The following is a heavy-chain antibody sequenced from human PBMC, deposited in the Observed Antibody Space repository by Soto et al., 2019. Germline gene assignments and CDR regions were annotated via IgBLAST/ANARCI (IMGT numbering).Heavy chain of an antibody. Sequence: ASVKVYCKASGYIFTDYYLHWVRQAPGQGLEYMGWINPNTGGTKYSQRFQGRVTMTGGTLLLNWMTSDDTDVYYCARSLSTIGARLDYWGQGTLVTVSS. J-gene: IGHJ4*01. D-gene: IGHD6-6*01. CDR3: ARSLSTIGARLDY. CDR1: GYIFTDYY. V-gene: IGHV1-2*02. CDR2: INPNTGGT.